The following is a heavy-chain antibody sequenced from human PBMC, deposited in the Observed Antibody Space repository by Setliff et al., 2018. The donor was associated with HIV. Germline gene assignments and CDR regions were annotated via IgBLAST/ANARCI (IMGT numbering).Heavy chain of an antibody. Sequence: SGGSLRLSCTASGFTLSSYAMHWVRQAPGKGLEWVAVISYDGTNKYYADSVKGRFTISRDNSKNTLYLQMNSLRTEDTAVYYCARGPYTIDYWGQGTLVTVS. CDR1: GFTLSSYA. J-gene: IGHJ4*02. CDR3: ARGPYTIDY. V-gene: IGHV3-30*04. D-gene: IGHD3-16*01. CDR2: ISYDGTNK.